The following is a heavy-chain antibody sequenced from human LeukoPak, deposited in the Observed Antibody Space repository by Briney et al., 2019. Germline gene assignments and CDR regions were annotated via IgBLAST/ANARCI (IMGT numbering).Heavy chain of an antibody. J-gene: IGHJ6*03. V-gene: IGHV4-59*01. CDR1: GGSISSYY. CDR2: IYYSGST. Sequence: PSETLSLTCTVSGGSISSYYWSWIRQPPGKGLEWIGYIYYSGSTNYNPSFKSRVTISVDTSKNQFSLKLSSVTAADTAVYYCASGAADSYYYYYYMDVWGKGTTVTVSS. D-gene: IGHD3-16*01. CDR3: ASGAADSYYYYYYMDV.